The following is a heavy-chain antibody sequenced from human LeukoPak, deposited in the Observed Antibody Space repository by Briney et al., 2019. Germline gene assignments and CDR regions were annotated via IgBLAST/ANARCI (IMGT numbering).Heavy chain of an antibody. J-gene: IGHJ4*02. V-gene: IGHV3-7*01. D-gene: IGHD2-15*01. Sequence: GGSLRLSCVGSGFNFSNSWMTWVRQAPGKGLEWVANIKQDGSEKYYVDSVKGRFTISRDNAKNSVYLQMNNLRAGDTAVYYCARGILGGQGTLVTVSS. CDR2: IKQDGSEK. CDR3: ARGIL. CDR1: GFNFSNSW.